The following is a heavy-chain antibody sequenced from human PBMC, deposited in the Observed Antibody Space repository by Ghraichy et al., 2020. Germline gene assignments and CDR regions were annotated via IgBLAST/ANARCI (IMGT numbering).Heavy chain of an antibody. CDR1: GFTFSSYG. V-gene: IGHV3-30-3*01. J-gene: IGHJ6*02. CDR2: ISYDGSNK. CDR3: ARAGSTYSSLSQTLFDTCMDV. D-gene: IGHD3-22*01. Sequence: GGSLRLSCAASGFTFSSYGIHWVRQAPGKGLEWVAVISYDGSNKYHAETVKGRFTISRDNSKNTLYLQMNSLRAEDTAVYYCARAGSTYSSLSQTLFDTCMDVWGQGTTVTVSS.